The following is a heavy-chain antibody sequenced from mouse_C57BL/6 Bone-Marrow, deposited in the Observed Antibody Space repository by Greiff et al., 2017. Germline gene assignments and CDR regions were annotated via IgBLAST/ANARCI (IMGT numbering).Heavy chain of an antibody. CDR3: ARLNWDGWYFDV. V-gene: IGHV5-2*01. CDR1: EYEFPSHD. D-gene: IGHD4-1*01. Sequence: EVTLMESGGGLVQPGESLKLSCESNEYEFPSHDMSWVRKPPEQRLGLVAAINSDGGSTYYPDTMERRFIISGDNTKKSLYLQVSRLRAEDTALYYGARLNWDGWYFDVWGTGTTVTVSS. CDR2: INSDGGST. J-gene: IGHJ1*03.